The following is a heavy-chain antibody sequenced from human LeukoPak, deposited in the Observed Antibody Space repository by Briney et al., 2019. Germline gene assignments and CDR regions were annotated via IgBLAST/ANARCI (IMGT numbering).Heavy chain of an antibody. Sequence: VASMKVSYKASGYTFTSYGITWVRQAPGQGLEWMGWISTYNGNTNYAQNLQGRVTMTADTSTSTAYMELRSLISDDTAVYYCARGRASTSRYWGQGTLVTVSS. CDR2: ISTYNGNT. J-gene: IGHJ4*02. V-gene: IGHV1-18*01. D-gene: IGHD5/OR15-5a*01. CDR1: GYTFTSYG. CDR3: ARGRASTSRY.